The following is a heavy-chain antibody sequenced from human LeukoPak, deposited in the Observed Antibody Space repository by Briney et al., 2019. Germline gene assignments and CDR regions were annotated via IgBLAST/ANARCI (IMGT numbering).Heavy chain of an antibody. Sequence: PSETLSLTCTLSGGSLTTNTFYWGWIRQPLGKGLEWIGTVYYTGITHYNPSLKSRITISVDTSKNHFSLNLTSAAAADTAVYFCARHGILTDHSIRYWGQGLLVTVSS. V-gene: IGHV4-39*01. J-gene: IGHJ4*02. D-gene: IGHD3-9*01. CDR2: VYYTGIT. CDR3: ARHGILTDHSIRY. CDR1: GGSLTTNTFY.